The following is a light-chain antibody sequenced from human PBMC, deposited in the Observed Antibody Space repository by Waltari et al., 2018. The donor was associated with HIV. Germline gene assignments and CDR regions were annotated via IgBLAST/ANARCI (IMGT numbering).Light chain of an antibody. CDR3: MQTLEAPLT. Sequence: DIVMTQSPVSLPVTPGEPASISCRSSQSLLRSNGYMYVDWYLQKPGQSPQLLIYLGSNRASGVPDRFSGSGSATDFTLKISHRLEAEDIGVYYCMQTLEAPLTFGGGTRVEIK. J-gene: IGKJ4*01. CDR1: QSLLRSNGYMY. CDR2: LGS. V-gene: IGKV2-28*01.